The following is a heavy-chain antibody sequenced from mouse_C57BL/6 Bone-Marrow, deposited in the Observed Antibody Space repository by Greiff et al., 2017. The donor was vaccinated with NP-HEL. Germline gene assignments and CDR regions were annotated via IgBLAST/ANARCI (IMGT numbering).Heavy chain of an antibody. V-gene: IGHV1-80*01. CDR1: GYAFSSYW. Sequence: QVQLQQSGAELVKPGASVKISCKASGYAFSSYWMNWVKQRPGKGLEWIGQIYPGDGDTNYNGKFKGKATLTADKSSSTAYMQRSSLTAEDAAVYFCAREDLRGSHYWGQGTTLTVSS. J-gene: IGHJ2*01. CDR2: IYPGDGDT. D-gene: IGHD1-1*01. CDR3: AREDLRGSHY.